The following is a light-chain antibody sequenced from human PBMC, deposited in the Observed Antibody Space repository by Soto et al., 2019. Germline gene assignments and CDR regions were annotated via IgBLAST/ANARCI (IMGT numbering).Light chain of an antibody. CDR1: QTVSSY. CDR3: QQRYNWLT. Sequence: IVLTQSPATLSLSPGERATLSCRARQTVSSYLSWYQHKPGQAPRLLIYGVSNRATGIPARFSGSGSGTDFTLTISSLEPEDSAAYYCQQRYNWLTFGGGTKVEIK. J-gene: IGKJ4*01. CDR2: GVS. V-gene: IGKV3-11*01.